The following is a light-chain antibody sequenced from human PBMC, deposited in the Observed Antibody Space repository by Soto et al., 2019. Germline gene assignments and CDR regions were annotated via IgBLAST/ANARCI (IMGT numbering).Light chain of an antibody. Sequence: EIVLAQSPATLSLSPGERATLSCRASQSVSIYLAWYQQKPGQAPRLLIYDASNRATGIPARFSGSGSGTDSTLTISSLEPEDFAVYYCQQRSNWPPKITFGQGTRLEIK. CDR2: DAS. CDR3: QQRSNWPPKIT. V-gene: IGKV3-11*01. CDR1: QSVSIY. J-gene: IGKJ5*01.